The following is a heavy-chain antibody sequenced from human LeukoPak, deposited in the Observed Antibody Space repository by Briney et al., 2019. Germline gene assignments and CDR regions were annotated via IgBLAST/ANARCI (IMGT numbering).Heavy chain of an antibody. CDR1: GYTFTGYY. CDR3: ARTRDLYCSSTSCYAFDI. CDR2: INPNSGGT. D-gene: IGHD2-2*01. Sequence: ASVKVSCKASGYTFTGYYMHWVRQAPGQGLGWMGWINPNSGGTNYAQKFQGRVTMTRDTSISTAYMELSRLRSDDTAVYYCARTRDLYCSSTSCYAFDIWGQGTMVTVSS. V-gene: IGHV1-2*02. J-gene: IGHJ3*02.